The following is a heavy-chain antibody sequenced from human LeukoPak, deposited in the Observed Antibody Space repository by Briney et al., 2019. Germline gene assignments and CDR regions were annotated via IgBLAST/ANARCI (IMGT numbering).Heavy chain of an antibody. J-gene: IGHJ3*02. V-gene: IGHV4-4*07. CDR3: ARSVLLWFGELPRNYESFDI. D-gene: IGHD3-10*01. Sequence: SETLSLTCTVSGYSISSGHYWSWIRQPAGKGLEWIGRIYTSGSTNYNPSLESRVTMSVDTSKNQFSLKLISVTAADTAVYYCARSVLLWFGELPRNYESFDIWGQGTMVTVSS. CDR1: GYSISSGHY. CDR2: IYTSGST.